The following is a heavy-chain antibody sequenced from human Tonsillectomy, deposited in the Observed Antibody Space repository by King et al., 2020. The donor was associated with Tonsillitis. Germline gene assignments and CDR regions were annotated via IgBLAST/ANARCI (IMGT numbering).Heavy chain of an antibody. V-gene: IGHV3-30*18. J-gene: IGHJ4*02. CDR1: GFTFSIYG. CDR2: MSYDGTNK. D-gene: IGHD3-10*01. Sequence: VQLVASGGGVVQPGRSLRLSCAASGFTFSIYGMHWVRQAPGKGLEWVAFMSYDGTNKYSADSVKGRFTISRDNSKNTLYLQMNTLRAEDTAVYYCAKDLGAGYGSFDYWGQGTLVTVSS. CDR3: AKDLGAGYGSFDY.